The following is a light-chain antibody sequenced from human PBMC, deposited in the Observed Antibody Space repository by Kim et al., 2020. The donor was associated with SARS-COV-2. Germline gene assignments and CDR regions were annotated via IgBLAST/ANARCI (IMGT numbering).Light chain of an antibody. V-gene: IGLV2-14*04. J-gene: IGLJ2*01. CDR3: SSYSSSDIVL. CDR1: SSDVGGYNY. CDR2: DVT. Sequence: GQSISISCIGTSSDVGGYNYVSWFKQHPGKAPKVIIYDVTKRPSGGSNRFSGSKSGNTASLTISGLQTDDEADYYCSSYSSSDIVLFGGGTQLTVL.